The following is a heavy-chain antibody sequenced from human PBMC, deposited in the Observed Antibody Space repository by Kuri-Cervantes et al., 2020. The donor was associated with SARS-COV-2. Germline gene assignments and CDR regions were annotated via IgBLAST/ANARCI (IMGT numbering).Heavy chain of an antibody. D-gene: IGHD1-1*01. CDR2: INPDGSYT. J-gene: IGHJ4*02. V-gene: IGHV3-74*01. Sequence: GESLKISCAASGFTFSDHYMDWARQAPGKGLEWVSRINPDGSYTNNADSVKGRFTLSRENAKNMLFLQMNSLRAEDTAVYYCVRDGVHWKFDYWGQGTLVTVSS. CDR1: GFTFSDHY. CDR3: VRDGVHWKFDY.